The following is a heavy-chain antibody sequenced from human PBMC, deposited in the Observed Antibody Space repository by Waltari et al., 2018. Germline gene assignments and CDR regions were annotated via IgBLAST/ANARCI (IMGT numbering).Heavy chain of an antibody. Sequence: QLQLPESGPGLVKPSETLSLTCAVSGGSINNNYYYWAWIRQPPGKGLWWIVSMYHSGDTYSNPSRRGRVTLSADAANNQFSLKKASGTAADSAIYYCARQQQLGPGNCWYLDLCGRGTPLDVSS. CDR2: MYHSGDT. V-gene: IGHV4-39*01. CDR1: GGSINNNYYY. J-gene: IGHJ2*01. D-gene: IGHD1-1*01. CDR3: ARQQQLGPGNCWYLDL.